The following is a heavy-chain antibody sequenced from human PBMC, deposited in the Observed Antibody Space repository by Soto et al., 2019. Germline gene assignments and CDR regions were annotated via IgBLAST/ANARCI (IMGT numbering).Heavy chain of an antibody. Sequence: QVQLVQSGAEVKKPGASVKVSCKASGYTFTSYGISWVRQAPGQGLEWVGWISAYNGNSNYAQKYHGRVTMTTDTSTNTAYMEMSSLRSDDTAVYYWARIADCSTTSCSFPSRFHIRGYYYYYGLDVWGQGTTVTVSS. CDR1: GYTFTSYG. J-gene: IGHJ6*02. D-gene: IGHD2-2*01. CDR3: ARIADCSTTSCSFPSRFHIRGYYYYYGLDV. V-gene: IGHV1-18*01. CDR2: ISAYNGNS.